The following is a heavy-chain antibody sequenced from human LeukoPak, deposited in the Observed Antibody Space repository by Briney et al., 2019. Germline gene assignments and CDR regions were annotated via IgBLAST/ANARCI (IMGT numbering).Heavy chain of an antibody. CDR2: IYHSGST. CDR1: GGSISRSNW. CDR3: ARSPHYGDYVRDAFDI. J-gene: IGHJ3*02. V-gene: IGHV4-4*02. D-gene: IGHD4-17*01. Sequence: SGTLSHTCAVSGGSISRSNWWSWVRQPPGKGLEWIGEIYHSGSTNYNPSLKSRVTISVDKSKNQFSLKLSSVTAADTAVYYCARSPHYGDYVRDAFDIWGQGTMVTVSS.